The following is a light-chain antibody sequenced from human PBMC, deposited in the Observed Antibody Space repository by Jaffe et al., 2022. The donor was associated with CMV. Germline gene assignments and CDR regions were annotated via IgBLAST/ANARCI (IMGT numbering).Light chain of an antibody. CDR1: QSISTW. CDR3: QHYNEYSET. Sequence: DIQMTQSPSTLSASVGDRVTITCRASQSISTWLAWYQQKPGKAPKLLIYKASSLQSGVPSRFSGSASGTDFTLTISSLQPDDFASYYCQHYNEYSETFGQGTKVEIK. V-gene: IGKV1-5*03. CDR2: KAS. J-gene: IGKJ1*01.